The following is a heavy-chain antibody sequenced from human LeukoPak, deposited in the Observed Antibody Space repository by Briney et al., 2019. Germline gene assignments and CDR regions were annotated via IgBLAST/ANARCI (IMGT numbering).Heavy chain of an antibody. CDR3: ARQSSYSTGWYGFDI. J-gene: IGHJ3*02. CDR2: INPNSGAK. CDR1: GYTFTDHF. Sequence: GASVKVSCKASGYTFTDHFMHWVRQAPGQGLEWMGWINPNSGAKKNVQRFQGRVTMTRDTSITTAYMELSRLRSDDTAVYYCARQSSYSTGWYGFDIWGQGTMVTVSS. V-gene: IGHV1-2*02. D-gene: IGHD6-19*01.